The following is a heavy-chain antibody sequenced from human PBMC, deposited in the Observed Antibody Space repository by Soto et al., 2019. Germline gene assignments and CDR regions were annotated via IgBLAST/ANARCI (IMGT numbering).Heavy chain of an antibody. J-gene: IGHJ4*02. V-gene: IGHV4-30-4*01. Sequence: PSETLSLTCAVSGGSITSNYWSCIRQPPGKGPEWIGYIYYSGSTYYNPSLKSRVTISVDTSKNQFSLKLSSVTAADTAVYYCARGWLETLWFGELSSNFEYWGQGTLVTVSS. CDR3: ARGWLETLWFGELSSNFEY. CDR2: IYYSGST. CDR1: GGSITSNY. D-gene: IGHD3-10*01.